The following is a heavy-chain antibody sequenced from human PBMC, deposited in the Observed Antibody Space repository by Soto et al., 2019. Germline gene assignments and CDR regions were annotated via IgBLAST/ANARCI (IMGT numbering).Heavy chain of an antibody. D-gene: IGHD5-12*01. J-gene: IGHJ5*02. V-gene: IGHV4-34*02. CDR1: GESLIGYY. Sequence: QVHLQPWGAGLLKPSETLSLTCAVYGESLIGYYWSWIRQPPGKGLEWIGEVNHRGSTNYIPSLKSRVTISIDTSKTQFSLKLTSVTAADTSVYYWARTDVVTMNGFDPWGQGTVVTVSS. CDR2: VNHRGST. CDR3: ARTDVVTMNGFDP.